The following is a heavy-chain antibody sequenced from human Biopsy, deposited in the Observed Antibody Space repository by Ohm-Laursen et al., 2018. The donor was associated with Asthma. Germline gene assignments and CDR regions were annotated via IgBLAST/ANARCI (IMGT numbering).Heavy chain of an antibody. CDR3: ARKAGSCISRTCYSLDF. CDR2: INSVFATT. D-gene: IGHD2-2*01. Sequence: SSVKVSSKSLGGTFTTYVIGWGRQSPGHALEWMGGINSVFATTTYPQKFQDRVTITADDSTSTVYMELSSLRSEDTAVYYCARKAGSCISRTCYSLDFWGQGTLVTVSS. V-gene: IGHV1-69*01. J-gene: IGHJ4*02. CDR1: GGTFTTYV.